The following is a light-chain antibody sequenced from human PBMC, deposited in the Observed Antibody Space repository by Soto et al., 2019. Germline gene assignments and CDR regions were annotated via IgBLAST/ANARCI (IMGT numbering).Light chain of an antibody. CDR3: GADHGSGSNFMP. CDR2: VGTGGIVG. V-gene: IGLV9-49*01. Sequence: QSVLTQPPSASASLGASVTLTCTLSSGYSNYKVDWYQQRPGKGPRFVMRVGTGGIVGSKGDGIPDRFSVLGSGLNRYLTIKNIQEEDESDYHCGADHGSGSNFMPFGGGTKLTVL. CDR1: SGYSNYK. J-gene: IGLJ3*02.